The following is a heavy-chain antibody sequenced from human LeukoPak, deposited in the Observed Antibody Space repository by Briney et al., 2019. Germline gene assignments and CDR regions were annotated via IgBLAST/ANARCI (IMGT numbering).Heavy chain of an antibody. J-gene: IGHJ4*01. CDR1: GFTFSSYG. CDR2: ISYDGSNK. Sequence: GGSLRLSCAASGFTFSSYGMHWVRQAPGKGLEWVAVISYDGSNKYYADSVKGRFTISRDNSKNTLYLQMNSLRAEDTAVYYCASSPSSIQTNHWGQGTLVTVSS. D-gene: IGHD1-14*01. V-gene: IGHV3-30*03. CDR3: ASSPSSIQTNH.